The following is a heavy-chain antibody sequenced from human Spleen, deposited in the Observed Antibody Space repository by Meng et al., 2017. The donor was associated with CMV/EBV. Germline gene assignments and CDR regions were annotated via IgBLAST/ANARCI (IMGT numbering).Heavy chain of an antibody. Sequence: SETLSLTCTVSGASINNYYWWSWLRQPPGRGLEWIGYISYSGRTDYNPSLKSRVTISVDTPKNHFSLKLSSVTAADTAVYYCASGISRLPYYYYGMDVWGQGTTVTVSS. CDR2: ISYSGRT. V-gene: IGHV4-59*12. D-gene: IGHD2-2*01. J-gene: IGHJ6*02. CDR3: ASGISRLPYYYYGMDV. CDR1: GASINNYY.